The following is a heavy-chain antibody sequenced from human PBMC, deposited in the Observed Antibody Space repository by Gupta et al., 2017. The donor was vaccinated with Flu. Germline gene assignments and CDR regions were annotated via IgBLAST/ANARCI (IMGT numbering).Heavy chain of an antibody. D-gene: IGHD2-15*01. J-gene: IGHJ6*02. V-gene: IGHV4-31*03. CDR1: GGSISSGGYC. CDR2: IDDSGST. Sequence: QVQLHESGPGLVNPSQTLSLTCTVSGGSISSGGYCWSWIRQHPGKGLEWIGYIDDSGSTYYNPSLKSRVTRSVDTSKNQFSLKLSSVTAADTAVYYCARDRPGPYCSGGSGYGYYGMDVWGQGTTVTVSS. CDR3: ARDRPGPYCSGGSGYGYYGMDV.